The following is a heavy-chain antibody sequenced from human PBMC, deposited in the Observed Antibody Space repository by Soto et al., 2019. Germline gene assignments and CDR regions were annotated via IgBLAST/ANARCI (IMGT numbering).Heavy chain of an antibody. CDR2: ISAYNGNT. D-gene: IGHD3-3*01. CDR1: GYTFTSYG. V-gene: IGHV1-18*01. CDR3: ARGKYDFWSGLTEYYYYGMDV. Sequence: ASVKVSCKASGYTFTSYGISWVRQAPGQGLEWMGWISAYNGNTNYAQKLQGRVTMTTDTSTSTAYMELRSLRSDDTAVYYCARGKYDFWSGLTEYYYYGMDVWGQGTTVTVSS. J-gene: IGHJ6*02.